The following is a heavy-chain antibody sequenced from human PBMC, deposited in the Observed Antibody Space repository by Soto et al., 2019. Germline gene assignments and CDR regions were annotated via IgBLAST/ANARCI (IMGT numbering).Heavy chain of an antibody. D-gene: IGHD4-4*01. Sequence: QVHLVESGGGLVKPGGSLRLSCVASGFAFGDYSMNWIRQSPGKGLEWLSYIDNAGGTIYYADSVRGRFTVSRDNDNHSLFLQLTALRAEDSAMYFCARVEFGYYSHLGSRGRGARVTVSS. CDR1: GFAFGDYS. J-gene: IGHJ4*02. CDR3: ARVEFGYYSHLGS. CDR2: IDNAGGTI. V-gene: IGHV3-11*01.